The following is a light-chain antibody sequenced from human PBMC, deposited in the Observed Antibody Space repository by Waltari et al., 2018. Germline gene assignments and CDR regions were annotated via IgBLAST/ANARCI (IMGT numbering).Light chain of an antibody. Sequence: DIQMTQSPSTLSASVGDRVTITCRASQNISSWLAWYQQKPGKAPKLLIYKASNLESGVPSRFSGTGSATEFTLTISSLQPDEFAAYYCLEYTAYSHTFGQGTKLDIK. CDR1: QNISSW. CDR3: LEYTAYSHT. J-gene: IGKJ2*01. V-gene: IGKV1-5*03. CDR2: KAS.